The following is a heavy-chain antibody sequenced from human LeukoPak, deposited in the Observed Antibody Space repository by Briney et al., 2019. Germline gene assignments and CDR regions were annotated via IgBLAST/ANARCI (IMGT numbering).Heavy chain of an antibody. CDR2: INHSGST. Sequence: SETLSLTCAVYGGSFSGYYWSWIRQPPGKGLEWIGEINHSGSTNYNPSLKSRVTISVDTSKNQFSLKLSSVTAADTAVYYCARGTPPITIFGVVIPSYFDYWGQGTLVTVSS. V-gene: IGHV4-34*01. D-gene: IGHD3-3*01. CDR3: ARGTPPITIFGVVIPSYFDY. CDR1: GGSFSGYY. J-gene: IGHJ4*02.